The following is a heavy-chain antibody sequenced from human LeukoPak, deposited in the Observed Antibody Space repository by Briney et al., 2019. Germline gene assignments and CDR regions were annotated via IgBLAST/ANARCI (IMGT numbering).Heavy chain of an antibody. CDR1: GYTFTGYY. J-gene: IGHJ4*02. V-gene: IGHV1-2*02. Sequence: EASVKVSRKASGYTFTGYYMHWVRQAPGQGLEWMGWINPNSGGTNYAQKFQGRVTMTRDTSISTAYMELSRLRSDDTAVYYCARGNCSSTSCYVFDYWGQGTLVTVSS. CDR2: INPNSGGT. D-gene: IGHD2-2*01. CDR3: ARGNCSSTSCYVFDY.